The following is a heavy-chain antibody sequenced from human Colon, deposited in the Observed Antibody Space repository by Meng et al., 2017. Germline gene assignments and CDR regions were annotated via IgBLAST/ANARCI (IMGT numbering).Heavy chain of an antibody. J-gene: IGHJ4*02. D-gene: IGHD3-22*01. CDR3: ATTGSRSSGS. Sequence: QVRLVESGGGWVKPGGSLRLSCAASGFIFSDYYMAWIRQTPGKGLEWVSYISTTGSIAYYADSVKGRFTISRDNAKNSVYLQMNSLRAEDTAVYYCATTGSRSSGSWGQGTLVTVSS. CDR1: GFIFSDYY. CDR2: ISTTGSIA. V-gene: IGHV3-11*01.